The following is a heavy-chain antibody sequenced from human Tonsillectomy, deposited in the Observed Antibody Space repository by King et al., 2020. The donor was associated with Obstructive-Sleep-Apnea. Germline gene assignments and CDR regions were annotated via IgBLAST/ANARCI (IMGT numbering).Heavy chain of an antibody. CDR1: GFSLSTTGVG. CDR2: IYWNDDE. CDR3: ARYKSPMLRGIITSNWFDS. Sequence: TLKESGPTLVKPTQTLTLTCTFSGFSLSTTGVGVGWIRQPPGKALEWLALIYWNDDERYSPFLKTSLTITQGTSKNQVVLIMTNVDPVDTATYYCARYKSPMLRGIITSNWFDSWGQGTLVTVSS. V-gene: IGHV2-5*01. D-gene: IGHD3-10*01. J-gene: IGHJ5*01.